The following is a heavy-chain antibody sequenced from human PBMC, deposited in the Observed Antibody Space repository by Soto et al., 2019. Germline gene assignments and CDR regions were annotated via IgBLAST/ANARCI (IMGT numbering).Heavy chain of an antibody. D-gene: IGHD3-3*01. Sequence: QSLTCTVSANTVSSGGFHWALRRRPPRKGLEWIGYSYNGGSTCYRPSLESRMHMSLDATRNHYSLRLTSGTAADTAVYFCARAPVGLDTISYFDYWGQGKLVT. V-gene: IGHV4-30-4*01. CDR3: ARAPVGLDTISYFDY. CDR2: SYNGGST. CDR1: ANTVSSGGFH. J-gene: IGHJ4*02.